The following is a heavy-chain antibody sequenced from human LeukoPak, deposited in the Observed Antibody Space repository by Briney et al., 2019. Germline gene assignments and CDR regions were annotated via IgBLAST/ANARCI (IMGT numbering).Heavy chain of an antibody. Sequence: ASVKVSCKFSGYTRTELSMHWVRQAPGKGLEWVGGFDPEDGETIYAQKFQGRVTMTEDTSTDTAYMELSSLRSEDTAVYYCATSIVVVPAALKRLFDYWGQGTLVTVSS. D-gene: IGHD2-2*01. CDR3: ATSIVVVPAALKRLFDY. CDR2: FDPEDGET. CDR1: GYTRTELS. V-gene: IGHV1-24*01. J-gene: IGHJ4*02.